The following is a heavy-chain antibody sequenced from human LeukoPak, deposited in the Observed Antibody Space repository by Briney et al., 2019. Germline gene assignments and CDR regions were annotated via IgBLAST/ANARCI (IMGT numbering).Heavy chain of an antibody. CDR1: GFTFSSYA. CDR3: ARSRPEDY. V-gene: IGHV3-7*01. D-gene: IGHD1-14*01. J-gene: IGHJ4*02. Sequence: GGSLRLSCAASGFTFSSYAMHWVRQAPGKGLEWVANIKQDGSEKYYVDSVKGRFTISRDNAKNSLYLQMNSLRAEDTAVYYCARSRPEDYWGQGTLVTVSS. CDR2: IKQDGSEK.